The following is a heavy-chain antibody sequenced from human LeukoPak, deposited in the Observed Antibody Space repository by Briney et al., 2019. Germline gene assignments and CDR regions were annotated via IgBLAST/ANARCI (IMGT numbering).Heavy chain of an antibody. Sequence: PSETLSLTCAVYGGSLSGYYWSWIRQPPGKGLEWIGEINHSGSTNYNPSLKSRVTISVDTSKNKFSLKLSSVTAADTAVYYCARGLYYYDSSGYYYAGGHFDYWGQGTLVTVSS. CDR3: ARGLYYYDSSGYYYAGGHFDY. D-gene: IGHD3-22*01. CDR2: INHSGST. CDR1: GGSLSGYY. J-gene: IGHJ4*02. V-gene: IGHV4-34*01.